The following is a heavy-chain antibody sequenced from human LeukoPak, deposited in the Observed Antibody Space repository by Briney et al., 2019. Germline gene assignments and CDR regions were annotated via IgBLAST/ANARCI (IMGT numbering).Heavy chain of an antibody. V-gene: IGHV1-8*01. J-gene: IGHJ5*02. Sequence: GASVKVSCKASGYTFTSYDINWVRQATGQGLEWMGWKNPNSGNTGYAQKFQGRVTMTRNTSISTAYMELSSLRSEDTAVYYCARGLPLWRNWFDPWGQGTLVTVSS. CDR3: ARGLPLWRNWFDP. D-gene: IGHD3-16*01. CDR1: GYTFTSYD. CDR2: KNPNSGNT.